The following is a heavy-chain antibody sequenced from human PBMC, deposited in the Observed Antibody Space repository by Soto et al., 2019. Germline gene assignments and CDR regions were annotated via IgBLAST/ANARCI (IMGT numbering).Heavy chain of an antibody. D-gene: IGHD5-18*01. CDR3: ARHYGYGYARD. Sequence: QVQLQESGPGLVKPSETLSLTCTVSGGSISSYYWSWIRQPPGKGLEWIVYIYYSGSTNYNPSLNSRVTISVDTSKNQFSLKLSSVTAADTAVYYCARHYGYGYARDWGQGTLVTVSS. J-gene: IGHJ4*02. V-gene: IGHV4-59*08. CDR1: GGSISSYY. CDR2: IYYSGST.